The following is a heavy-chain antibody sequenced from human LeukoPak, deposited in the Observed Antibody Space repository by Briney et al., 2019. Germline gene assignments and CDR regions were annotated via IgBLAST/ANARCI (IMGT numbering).Heavy chain of an antibody. D-gene: IGHD2-15*01. CDR3: ARGGYCSGGSCYRDY. Sequence: GGSLRLSCAASGFTVSGNYMSWVRQAPGKGLEWVSVIYSGGSTYYADSVKGRFTFSRDNSKNTLYLQMNSLRAEDTAVYYCARGGYCSGGSCYRDYWGQGTLVTVSS. CDR1: GFTVSGNY. J-gene: IGHJ4*02. CDR2: IYSGGST. V-gene: IGHV3-53*01.